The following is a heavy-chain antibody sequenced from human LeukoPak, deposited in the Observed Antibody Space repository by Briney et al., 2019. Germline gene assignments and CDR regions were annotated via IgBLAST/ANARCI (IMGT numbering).Heavy chain of an antibody. CDR2: IYPDDSDT. Sequence: GESLKISCQGYGYRFTRYWIGWVRQMPGKGLEWMGSIYPDDSDTTYSPSFQGQVTISADKSISTAYLQWSSLKASDTAMYYCARRDGARDAFDIRGQGTMVTVSS. J-gene: IGHJ3*02. D-gene: IGHD5-24*01. V-gene: IGHV5-51*01. CDR1: GYRFTRYW. CDR3: ARRDGARDAFDI.